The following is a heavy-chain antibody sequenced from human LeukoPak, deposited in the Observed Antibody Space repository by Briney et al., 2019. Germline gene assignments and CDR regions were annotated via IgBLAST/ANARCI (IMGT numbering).Heavy chain of an antibody. V-gene: IGHV3-23*01. CDR3: EKGIRSYSSSS. D-gene: IGHD6-13*01. J-gene: IGHJ5*02. Sequence: GGSLSLSCAASGFTFSSYSMSWVRQAPGKGLEWAAAIKGSGGSTYYAYSVKGRFTISRDNSKNTLYLQMNRRRAEDTAVYYCEKGIRSYSSSSWGQGTLVTVSS. CDR1: GFTFSSYS. CDR2: IKGSGGST.